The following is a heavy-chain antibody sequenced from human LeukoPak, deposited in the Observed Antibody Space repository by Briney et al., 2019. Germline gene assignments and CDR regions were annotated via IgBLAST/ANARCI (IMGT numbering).Heavy chain of an antibody. D-gene: IGHD6-19*01. CDR3: AREYSSGWPGAFDI. CDR1: GYTFTGYY. CDR2: INPNSGGT. J-gene: IGHJ3*02. Sequence: ASVKVSCKASGYTFTGYYMHWVRQAPGQGLEWMGWINPNSGGTNYAQKFQGRVTMTRDTSISTAYMELSRLRSDDTAVYYGAREYSSGWPGAFDIWGQGTMVTVSS. V-gene: IGHV1-2*02.